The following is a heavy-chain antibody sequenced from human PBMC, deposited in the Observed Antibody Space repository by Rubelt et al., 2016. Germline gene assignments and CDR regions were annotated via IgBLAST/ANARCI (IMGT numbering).Heavy chain of an antibody. CDR3: ARGKKGLGLTMMDY. CDR2: INHSGST. CDR1: GGSFSGYY. V-gene: IGHV4-34*01. J-gene: IGHJ4*02. Sequence: QVQLQQWGAGLLKPSETLSLTCAVYGGSFSGYYWSWIRQPPGKGLEWIGEINHSGSTNYNPSLKSRVTIAVDTSENQFSVTLSSVTAADTAVYYCARGKKGLGLTMMDYWGQGTLVTVSS. D-gene: IGHD3-22*01.